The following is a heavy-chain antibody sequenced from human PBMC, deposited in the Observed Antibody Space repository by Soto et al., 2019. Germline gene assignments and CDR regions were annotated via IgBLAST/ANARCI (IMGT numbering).Heavy chain of an antibody. CDR2: ITGSGGTI. J-gene: IGHJ4*02. CDR1: GFSFSKYA. V-gene: IGHV3-23*01. CDR3: AKDDVSGDGLWLVSD. D-gene: IGHD2-21*02. Sequence: GGALSLSCAGSGFSFSKYAMIWVRQAPVKGQEWVSGITGSGGTIEYSASVKGRFTISRDNSENTVYLQMNSLRAEDTAMYYCAKDDVSGDGLWLVSDWGQGTPVTVSS.